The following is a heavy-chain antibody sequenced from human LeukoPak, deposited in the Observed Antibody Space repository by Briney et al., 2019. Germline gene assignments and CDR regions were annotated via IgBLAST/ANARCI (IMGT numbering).Heavy chain of an antibody. CDR2: IYYSGST. D-gene: IGHD6-19*01. CDR1: GGSISSYY. J-gene: IGHJ3*02. CDR3: ARYSSGWRSFDI. Sequence: SETLSLTCTVSGGSISSYYWSWIRHPPGKGLEWIGYIYYSGSTNYNPSLKSRVTISVDTSKNQFSLNLNSVTAADTAVYYCARYSSGWRSFDIWGQGTMVTVSS. V-gene: IGHV4-59*01.